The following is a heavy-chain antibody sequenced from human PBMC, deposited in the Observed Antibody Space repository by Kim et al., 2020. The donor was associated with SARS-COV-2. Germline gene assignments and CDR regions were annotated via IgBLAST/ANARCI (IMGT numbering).Heavy chain of an antibody. D-gene: IGHD3-22*01. CDR3: ARGSYLHYYDSSGYQPPFDY. Sequence: RVTISVDTSKNQFSLKLSSVTAADTAVYYCARGSYLHYYDSSGYQPPFDYWGQGTLVTVSS. J-gene: IGHJ4*02. V-gene: IGHV4-31*02.